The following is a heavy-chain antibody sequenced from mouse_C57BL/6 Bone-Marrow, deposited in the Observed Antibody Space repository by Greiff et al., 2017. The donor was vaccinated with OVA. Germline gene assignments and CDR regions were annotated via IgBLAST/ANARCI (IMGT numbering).Heavy chain of an antibody. D-gene: IGHD1-2*01. CDR1: GFTIKNTY. CDR2: IDPANGNT. Sequence: EVQLQQSVAELVRPGASVKLSCTASGFTIKNTYMHWVKQRPEQGLEWIGRIDPANGNTKYAPKFQGKATITADTSSNTAYLQLSSLTSEDTAIYYCARITTAYFDYWGQGTTLTVSS. V-gene: IGHV14-3*01. CDR3: ARITTAYFDY. J-gene: IGHJ2*01.